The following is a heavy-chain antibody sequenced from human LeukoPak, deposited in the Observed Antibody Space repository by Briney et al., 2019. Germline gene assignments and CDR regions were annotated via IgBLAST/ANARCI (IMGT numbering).Heavy chain of an antibody. CDR2: IYHSGST. J-gene: IGHJ4*02. D-gene: IGHD2-15*01. Sequence: PSETLSLTCTVSGGSIDSRSYYWDWIRQAPGKGLEWIGTIYHSGSTEYNPSLKSRVAIFVDTSKNQFSLILHSVAAADTAVYYCARRSEFDNTHYHYFDYWGPGALVTVSS. CDR3: ARRSEFDNTHYHYFDY. V-gene: IGHV4-39*01. CDR1: GGSIDSRSYY.